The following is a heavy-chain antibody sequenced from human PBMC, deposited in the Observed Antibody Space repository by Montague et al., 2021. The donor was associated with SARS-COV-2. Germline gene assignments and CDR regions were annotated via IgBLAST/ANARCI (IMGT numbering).Heavy chain of an antibody. Sequence: SETLSPTCTVSGGSISSSSYYWGWIRQPPGKGLEWIGSIDYSGSTYYNPSLKSRVTISVDTSKNQFSLKLSSVTAADTAVYYCASALGYCSSTSCYSVYGMDVWGQGTTVTVSS. D-gene: IGHD2-2*01. V-gene: IGHV4-39*01. J-gene: IGHJ6*02. CDR3: ASALGYCSSTSCYSVYGMDV. CDR1: GGSISSSSYY. CDR2: IDYSGST.